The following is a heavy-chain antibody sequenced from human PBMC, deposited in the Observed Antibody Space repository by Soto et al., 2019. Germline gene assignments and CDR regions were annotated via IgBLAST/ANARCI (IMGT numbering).Heavy chain of an antibody. Sequence: PSETLSLTCAVYGGSFSGYYWSWIRQPPGKGLEWIGEINHSGSTNYNPSLKSRVTISVDTSKNQFSLKLSSVTAADTAVYYCARGGWMQLNWYFDLWGRGTLVTVS. J-gene: IGHJ2*01. V-gene: IGHV4-34*01. CDR1: GGSFSGYY. CDR3: ARGGWMQLNWYFDL. CDR2: INHSGST. D-gene: IGHD5-18*01.